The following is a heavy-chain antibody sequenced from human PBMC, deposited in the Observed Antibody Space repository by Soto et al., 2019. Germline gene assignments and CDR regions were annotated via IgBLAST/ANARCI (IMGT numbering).Heavy chain of an antibody. V-gene: IGHV4-59*01. CDR1: GSDITSYY. CDR3: ARCPIDHNWFDP. CDR2: IYDTGST. D-gene: IGHD3-9*01. J-gene: IGHJ5*02. Sequence: SETLSLTCTVSGSDITSYYWSWLRQSPGKGLEWIGHIYDTGSTTYNPSLKSRVTISVDTSNKQFSLRLTSVTAADTAVYYCARCPIDHNWFDPWGQGTLVTVSS.